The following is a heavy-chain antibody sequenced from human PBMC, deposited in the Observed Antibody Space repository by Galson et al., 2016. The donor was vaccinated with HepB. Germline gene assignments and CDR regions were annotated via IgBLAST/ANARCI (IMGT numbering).Heavy chain of an antibody. Sequence: SETLSLTCAAYGGSFSRYYWSWIRQPPGKGLEWIGEINHSGSTNYNPSLKSRVTISVDTSKNQFSLKVTSVTAADTAVYYCARVSPARDQWSREFYDYWGQGALVTVSS. D-gene: IGHD3-10*01. CDR2: INHSGST. CDR3: ARVSPARDQWSREFYDY. J-gene: IGHJ4*02. CDR1: GGSFSRYY. V-gene: IGHV4-34*01.